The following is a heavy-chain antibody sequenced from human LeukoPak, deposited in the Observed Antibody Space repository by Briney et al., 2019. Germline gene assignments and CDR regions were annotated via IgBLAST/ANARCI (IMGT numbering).Heavy chain of an antibody. V-gene: IGHV3-73*01. Sequence: GGSLRLSCAAPAFTLSDFTMHWVRQASGKGLESVARIRSKANNYATEYGASVKGRFTISRYDAKNTAYLQMNSLKTEDTAIYYCSAGPSGWTEFFQHWGQGTLVTVSS. CDR3: SAGPSGWTEFFQH. D-gene: IGHD6-19*01. CDR1: AFTLSDFT. J-gene: IGHJ1*01. CDR2: IRSKANNYAT.